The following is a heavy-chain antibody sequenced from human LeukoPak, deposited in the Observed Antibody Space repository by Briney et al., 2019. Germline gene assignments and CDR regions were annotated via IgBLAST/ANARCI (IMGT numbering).Heavy chain of an antibody. Sequence: PGGSLRLSCAASGFTFSSYEMNWVPQAPGKGLEWVSYISSSGSTIYYADSVKGRFTISRDNAKNSLYLQMNSLRAEDTAVYYCARQRELLFSVRYFDYWGQGTLVTVSS. CDR1: GFTFSSYE. CDR3: ARQRELLFSVRYFDY. CDR2: ISSSGSTI. D-gene: IGHD1-26*01. J-gene: IGHJ4*02. V-gene: IGHV3-48*03.